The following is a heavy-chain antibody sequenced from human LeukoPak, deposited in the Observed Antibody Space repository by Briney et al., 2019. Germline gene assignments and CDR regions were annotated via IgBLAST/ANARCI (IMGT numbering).Heavy chain of an antibody. CDR1: GFTFSSYA. D-gene: IGHD3-22*01. J-gene: IGHJ4*02. V-gene: IGHV3-23*01. CDR2: ISGSGGST. Sequence: GGSLRLSCAASGFTFSSYAMSWVRQAPGKGLEWVSAISGSGGSTYYADSVKGRFTISRDNSKNTLFLQMNSLRAEDTAVYYCAKNYYDSSGYYYHFDYWGQGTLVTVSS. CDR3: AKNYYDSSGYYYHFDY.